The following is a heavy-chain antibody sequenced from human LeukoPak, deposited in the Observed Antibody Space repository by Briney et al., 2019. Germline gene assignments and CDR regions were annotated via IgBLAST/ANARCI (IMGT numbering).Heavy chain of an antibody. CDR3: AREDIVVAV. V-gene: IGHV3-11*01. Sequence: GGSLRLSCAASGFTFSDNYMSWIRQAPGKGLEWVAYISSSGYAVYYADSVKGRFTISRDNAKNSLYLQMNSLRAEDTAVYYCAREDIVVAVWGQGTTVTVSS. CDR1: GFTFSDNY. J-gene: IGHJ6*02. CDR2: ISSSGYAV. D-gene: IGHD2-2*01.